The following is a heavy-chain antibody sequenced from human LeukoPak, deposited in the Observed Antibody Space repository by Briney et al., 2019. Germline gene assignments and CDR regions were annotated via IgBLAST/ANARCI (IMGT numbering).Heavy chain of an antibody. D-gene: IGHD6-13*01. CDR3: ASDIAAAGSFDP. CDR2: IYTSGST. J-gene: IGHJ5*02. V-gene: IGHV4-4*07. CDR1: GGSISSYY. Sequence: SETLSLTCTVSGGSISSYYWSWIRQTAGKGLEWIGRIYTSGSTNYNPSLKSRVTMSVDTSKNQFSLKLSSVTAADTAVYYCASDIAAAGSFDPWGQGTLVTVSS.